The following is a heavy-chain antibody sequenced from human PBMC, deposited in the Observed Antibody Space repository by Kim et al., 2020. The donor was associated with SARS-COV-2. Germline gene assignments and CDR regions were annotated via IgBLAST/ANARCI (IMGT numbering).Heavy chain of an antibody. V-gene: IGHV4-4*02. D-gene: IGHD1-26*01. J-gene: IGHJ5*02. CDR1: GGSISSSNW. CDR2: IYHSGST. Sequence: SETLSLTCAVSGGSISSSNWWSWVRQPPGKGLEWIGEIYHSGSTNYNPSLKSRVTISVDKSKNQFSLKLSSVTAADTAVYYCARLYSGSYYGWFDPWGQGTLVTVSS. CDR3: ARLYSGSYYGWFDP.